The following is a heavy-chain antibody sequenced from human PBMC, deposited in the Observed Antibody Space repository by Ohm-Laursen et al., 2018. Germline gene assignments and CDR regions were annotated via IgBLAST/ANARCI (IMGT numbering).Heavy chain of an antibody. Sequence: SSVKVSCKASGYTFRNYGISWVRQAPGQGLEWMGWIGVHSGNTDYAQNLQGRVTVTTDTSTSTAFMEVKSLRSDDTAVYYCARTSRYKADAFDIWGQGTMVTVSS. CDR3: ARTSRYKADAFDI. CDR1: GYTFRNYG. CDR2: IGVHSGNT. J-gene: IGHJ3*02. D-gene: IGHD5-24*01. V-gene: IGHV1-18*01.